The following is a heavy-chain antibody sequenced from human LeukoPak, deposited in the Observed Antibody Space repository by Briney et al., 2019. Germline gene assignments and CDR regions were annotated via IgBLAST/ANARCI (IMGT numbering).Heavy chain of an antibody. J-gene: IGHJ4*02. CDR3: ARQDF. Sequence: ECLKISCKVSGYSFTTYWISWVRQMPGKGLEWMGRIDPSDSYTDYAPSFQGHVTISADRSLSTAYLQWYSLKASDTAMYYCARQDFWGQGTLVAVSS. CDR1: GYSFTTYW. CDR2: IDPSDSYT. V-gene: IGHV5-10-1*01.